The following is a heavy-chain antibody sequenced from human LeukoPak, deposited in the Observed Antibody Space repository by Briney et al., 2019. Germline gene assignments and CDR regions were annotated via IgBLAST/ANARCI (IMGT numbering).Heavy chain of an antibody. J-gene: IGHJ4*02. Sequence: PSETLSLTCTVPGCYISSYYWSWIRQPPGKGLERVGYIYYSGSTNYNPSLKSRVTITVDTSKNQFSVKLSSVTAADAAVYNCARNNLSGGSCFDYWGQGTLVTVSS. CDR3: ARNNLSGGSCFDY. V-gene: IGHV4-59*01. D-gene: IGHD2-15*01. CDR2: IYYSGST. CDR1: GCYISSYY.